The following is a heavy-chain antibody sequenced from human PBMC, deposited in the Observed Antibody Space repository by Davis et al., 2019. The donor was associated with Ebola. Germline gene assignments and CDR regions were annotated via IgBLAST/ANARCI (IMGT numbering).Heavy chain of an antibody. CDR3: AKDDWYFYDTSGYLRWFDP. D-gene: IGHD3-22*01. CDR1: GFTFSSYA. Sequence: GGSLRLSCAASGFTFSSYAMNWVRQAPGKGLEWVSFISGSGGTTYYADSVKGRFTISRDNSKNILYLQMKSLRAEDTAVYYCAKDDWYFYDTSGYLRWFDPWGQGTLVTVSS. J-gene: IGHJ5*02. V-gene: IGHV3-23*01. CDR2: ISGSGGTT.